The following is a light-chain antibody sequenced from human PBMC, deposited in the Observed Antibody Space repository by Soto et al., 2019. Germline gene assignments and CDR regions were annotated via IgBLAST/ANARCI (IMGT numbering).Light chain of an antibody. Sequence: QLVLTQPPSASGTPGQRVTISCSGSRSNIGSNAVNWYQQLPGTAPKLLIYRDSQRPSGVPDRFSGSKSGTSASLAISGLRSEDEADYYCAAWDDSLRGGVFGGGTKVTVL. CDR3: AAWDDSLRGGV. V-gene: IGLV1-47*01. CDR2: RDS. J-gene: IGLJ3*02. CDR1: RSNIGSNA.